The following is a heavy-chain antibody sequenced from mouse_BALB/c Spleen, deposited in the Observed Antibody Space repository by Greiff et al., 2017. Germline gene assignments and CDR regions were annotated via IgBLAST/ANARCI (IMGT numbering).Heavy chain of an antibody. CDR1: GYTFTDYE. CDR3: TGVRRWFAY. D-gene: IGHD2-14*01. CDR2: FDPETGGT. V-gene: IGHV1-15*01. J-gene: IGHJ3*01. Sequence: QVQLKQSGAELVRPGASVTLSCKASGYTFTDYEMHWVKQTPVHGLEWIGAFDPETGGTAYNQKFKGKATLTADKSSSTAYMELRSLTSEDSAVYYCTGVRRWFAYWGQGTLVTVSA.